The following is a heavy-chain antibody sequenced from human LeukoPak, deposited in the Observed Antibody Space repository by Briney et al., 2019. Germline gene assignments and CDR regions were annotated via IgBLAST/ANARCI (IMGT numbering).Heavy chain of an antibody. Sequence: SETLSLTCTVSGGSISSGSYYWSWIRQPAGKGLEWIGRIYTSGSTNYNPSLKSRVTMSVDTSKNQFSLKLSSVTAADTAVYYCARTGQYLGYFDYWGQGTLVTVSS. V-gene: IGHV4-61*02. D-gene: IGHD7-27*01. CDR1: GGSISSGSYY. CDR3: ARTGQYLGYFDY. J-gene: IGHJ4*02. CDR2: IYTSGST.